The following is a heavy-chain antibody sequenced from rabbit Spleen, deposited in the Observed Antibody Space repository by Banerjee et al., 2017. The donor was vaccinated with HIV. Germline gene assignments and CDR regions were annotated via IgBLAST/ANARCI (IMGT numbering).Heavy chain of an antibody. V-gene: IGHV1S40*01. Sequence: QSLEESGGDLVKPGASLTLTCTASGFSFSAVHWIYWVRQAPGKGLEWIGCIGAGTGTTYYANWAKGRFTISKTSSTTVTLQMTSLTAADTATYFCARDLAGVIGWNFNLWARAPWSPS. CDR1: GFSFSAVHW. J-gene: IGHJ4*01. CDR2: IGAGTGTT. D-gene: IGHD4-1*01. CDR3: ARDLAGVIGWNFNL.